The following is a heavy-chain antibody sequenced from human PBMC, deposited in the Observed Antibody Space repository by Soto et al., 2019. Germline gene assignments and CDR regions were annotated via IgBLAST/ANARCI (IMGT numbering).Heavy chain of an antibody. D-gene: IGHD5-18*01. CDR3: AKADTAMVTGSYYYYGMDV. CDR1: GFTFSSYG. CDR2: ISYDGSNK. V-gene: IGHV3-30*18. Sequence: QVQLVESGGGVVQPGRSLRLSCAASGFTFSSYGMHWVRQAPGKGLEWVAVISYDGSNKYYADSVKGRFTISRDNSKNTLYLQMNSLRAEDTVVYYCAKADTAMVTGSYYYYGMDVWGQGTTVTVSS. J-gene: IGHJ6*02.